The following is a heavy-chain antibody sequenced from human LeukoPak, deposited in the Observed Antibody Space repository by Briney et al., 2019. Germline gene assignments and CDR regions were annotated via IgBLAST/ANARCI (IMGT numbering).Heavy chain of an antibody. V-gene: IGHV4-34*01. Sequence: KPSETLSLTCAVYGGSFRGYYWSWIRQPPGKGLEWIGEINHSGSTNYNPSLKSRVTISVDTSKNQFSLKLSSVTAADTAVYYCARGGYSYGYDDDFDYWGQGTLVTVSS. D-gene: IGHD5-18*01. CDR2: INHSGST. J-gene: IGHJ4*02. CDR3: ARGGYSYGYDDDFDY. CDR1: GGSFRGYY.